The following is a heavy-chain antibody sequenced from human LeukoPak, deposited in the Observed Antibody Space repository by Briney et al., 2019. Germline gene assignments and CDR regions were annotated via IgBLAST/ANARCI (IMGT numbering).Heavy chain of an antibody. J-gene: IGHJ5*02. CDR3: ARDPYGDYVWRGQTQGWFDP. V-gene: IGHV3-48*04. Sequence: PGGSLRLSCAASGFTFSSYSMNWVRQAPGKGLEWVSYISSSDSTIYYAESVKGRFTISRDNAKNSLYLQMNSLRAEDTAVYYCARDPYGDYVWRGQTQGWFDPWGQGTLVTVSS. D-gene: IGHD4-17*01. CDR2: ISSSDSTI. CDR1: GFTFSSYS.